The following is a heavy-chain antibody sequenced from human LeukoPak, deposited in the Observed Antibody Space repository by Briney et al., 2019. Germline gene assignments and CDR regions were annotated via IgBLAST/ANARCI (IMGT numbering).Heavy chain of an antibody. D-gene: IGHD6-13*01. J-gene: IGHJ1*01. Sequence: ASVKVSCKASGYTFSGYYMHWVRQAPGQGLEWMGWINPNSGGTNYAQKFQGRITMTRDTSISTAYMELSRLRSDDTAVYYCARGYPLSTTAAGTYFQHWGQGTLVTVSS. CDR2: INPNSGGT. CDR3: ARGYPLSTTAAGTYFQH. CDR1: GYTFSGYY. V-gene: IGHV1-2*02.